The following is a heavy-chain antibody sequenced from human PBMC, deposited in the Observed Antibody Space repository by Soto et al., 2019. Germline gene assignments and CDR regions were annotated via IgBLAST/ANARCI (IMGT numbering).Heavy chain of an antibody. CDR3: AHRVGELPFDY. J-gene: IGHJ4*02. CDR1: GFSLSTSGVG. CDR2: IYWDDDK. Sequence: QITLKESGPTLVKPTQTLTLTCTFSGFSLSTSGVGVGWIRQPPGKALEWLALIYWDDDKRYSPSLKSRLTITKDTSKNQVVLTMTNIDPVDTATYYCAHRVGELPFDYWGQGTLVTVSS. D-gene: IGHD1-26*01. V-gene: IGHV2-5*02.